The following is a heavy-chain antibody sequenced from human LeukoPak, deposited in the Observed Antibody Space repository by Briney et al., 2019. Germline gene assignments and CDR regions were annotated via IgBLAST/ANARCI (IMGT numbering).Heavy chain of an antibody. CDR3: SIVRGASDLWGDYYYYYMDV. CDR1: GGSFSGYY. Sequence: PSETLSLTCAVYGGSFSGYYWSWIRQPPGKGLEWIGEINHSGSTNYNPSLKSRVTISVDTSKNQFSLKLSSVTAADTAVYYCSIVRGASDLWGDYYYYYMDVWGKGTTVTVSS. CDR2: INHSGST. J-gene: IGHJ6*03. D-gene: IGHD3-3*01. V-gene: IGHV4-34*01.